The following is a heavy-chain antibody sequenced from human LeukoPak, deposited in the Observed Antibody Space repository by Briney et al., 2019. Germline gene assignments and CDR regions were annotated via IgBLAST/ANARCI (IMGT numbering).Heavy chain of an antibody. Sequence: GASVKVSCKASGYTFTGYYMHWVRQAPGQGLEWMGWINPNSGGTNYAQKFQGRVTMTRSTSISTAYMELSSLRYEDTAVYYCTRGGYSYHNWGQGTLVTVSS. J-gene: IGHJ4*02. V-gene: IGHV1-2*02. CDR2: INPNSGGT. CDR3: TRGGYSYHN. D-gene: IGHD5-18*01. CDR1: GYTFTGYY.